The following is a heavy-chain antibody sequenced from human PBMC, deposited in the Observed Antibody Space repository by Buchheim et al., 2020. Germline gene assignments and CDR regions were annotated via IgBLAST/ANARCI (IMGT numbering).Heavy chain of an antibody. V-gene: IGHV3-48*03. CDR2: ISSGANTI. CDR1: GFTFSSYE. CDR3: ARDDSNWNFLDY. D-gene: IGHD1-7*01. J-gene: IGHJ4*02. Sequence: EVQLVESGGGLVQPGGSLRLSCAASGFTFSSYEMSWVRQAPGKGLEWVSYISSGANTIYYADSVKGRFTISSDNAQNSLFLQMNSLRAEDTAVYYCARDDSNWNFLDYWGQGTL.